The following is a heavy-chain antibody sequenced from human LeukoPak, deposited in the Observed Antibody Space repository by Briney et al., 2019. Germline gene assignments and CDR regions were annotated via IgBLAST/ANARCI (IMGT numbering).Heavy chain of an antibody. J-gene: IGHJ1*01. D-gene: IGHD2-2*01. CDR1: GYTFTSYY. CDR2: INPSGGST. CDR3: ARDHCSSTSCYVYFQH. Sequence: GASVKVSCKASGYTFTSYYMHWVRQAPGQGLEWMGIINPSGGSTSYAQKFQGRVTMTRDTSTSTVYMELSSLRSEDTAVYYCARDHCSSTSCYVYFQHWGQGTLVTVSS. V-gene: IGHV1-46*01.